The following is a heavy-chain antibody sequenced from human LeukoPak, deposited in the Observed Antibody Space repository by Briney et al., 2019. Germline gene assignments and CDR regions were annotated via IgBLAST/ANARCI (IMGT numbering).Heavy chain of an antibody. CDR3: ASSTVTFYYYYMDV. CDR1: GFPFSSYS. D-gene: IGHD4-17*01. CDR2: ISSSSSYI. V-gene: IGHV3-21*01. Sequence: PGGSLRLSCAASGFPFSSYSMNWVRQAPGKGLEWVSSISSSSSYIYYADSVKGRFTISRDNAKNSLYLQMNSLRAEDTAVYYCASSTVTFYYYYMDVWSKGTTVTVSS. J-gene: IGHJ6*03.